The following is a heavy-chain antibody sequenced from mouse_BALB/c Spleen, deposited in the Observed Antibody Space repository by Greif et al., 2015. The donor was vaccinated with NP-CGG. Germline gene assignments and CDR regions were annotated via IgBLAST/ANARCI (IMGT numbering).Heavy chain of an antibody. V-gene: IGHV2-9*02. J-gene: IGHJ2*01. CDR2: IWAGGST. Sequence: VHLVESGPGLVAPSQSLSITCTVSGFSLTSYGVHWVRQPPGKGLEWLGVIWAGGSTNYNSALMSRLSISKDNSKSXVFLKMNSLQADDSAMFYCSRIYYGNPYYFDYWGQGTTLTVSS. D-gene: IGHD2-1*01. CDR3: SRIYYGNPYYFDY. CDR1: GFSLTSYG.